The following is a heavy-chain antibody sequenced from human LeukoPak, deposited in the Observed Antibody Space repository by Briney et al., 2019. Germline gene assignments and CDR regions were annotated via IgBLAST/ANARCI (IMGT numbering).Heavy chain of an antibody. CDR3: ARAAPVVWTQPYFDY. CDR1: GFTFSSYS. V-gene: IGHV3-48*01. J-gene: IGHJ4*02. CDR2: ISSSSSTI. D-gene: IGHD2-21*01. Sequence: GGSLRLSCAASGFTFSSYSMNWVRQAPGKGLEWVSYISSSSSTIYYADSVKGRFTISRDNAKNSLYLQMNSLRAEDTAVYYCARAAPVVWTQPYFDYWGQGTLVTVSS.